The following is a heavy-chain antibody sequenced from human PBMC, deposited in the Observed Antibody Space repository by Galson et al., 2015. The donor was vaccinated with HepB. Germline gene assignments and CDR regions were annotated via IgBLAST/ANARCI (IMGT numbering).Heavy chain of an antibody. V-gene: IGHV6-1*01. Sequence: CAISGDSVSSNSAAWNWIRQSPSRGLEWLGRTYYRSKWYNDYAVSVKSRITINPDTSKNQFSLQLNSVTPEDTAVYYCARAPRYHYDSSGQYYFDYWGQGTLVTVSS. D-gene: IGHD3-22*01. CDR3: ARAPRYHYDSSGQYYFDY. CDR1: GDSVSSNSAA. CDR2: TYYRSKWYN. J-gene: IGHJ4*02.